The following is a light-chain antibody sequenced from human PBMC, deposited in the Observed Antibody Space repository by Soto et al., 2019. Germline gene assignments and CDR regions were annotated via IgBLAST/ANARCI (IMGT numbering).Light chain of an antibody. Sequence: DTQLTQSPSSLSASGGDRVTITCQASQDISNILNWYQQKPGKGPNLLIYDASNLETGVPSRFSGSGSGTDFTFTISSLQPEDFATYYCQQYDTFPYTFGQGTKLEIK. CDR2: DAS. CDR3: QQYDTFPYT. CDR1: QDISNI. V-gene: IGKV1-33*01. J-gene: IGKJ2*01.